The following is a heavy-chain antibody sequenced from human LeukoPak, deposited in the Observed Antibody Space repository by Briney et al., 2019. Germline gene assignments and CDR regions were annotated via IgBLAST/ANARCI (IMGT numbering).Heavy chain of an antibody. J-gene: IGHJ4*02. V-gene: IGHV4-38-2*02. Sequence: SETLSLTCTVSGYSISSGYYWGWIRQPPGKGLEWIGSIYHSGSTYYNPSLKSRVTISVDTSKNQFSLKLSPVTAADTAVYYCARDRRERLGLYFDYWGQGTLVTVSS. CDR1: GYSISSGYY. D-gene: IGHD1-1*01. CDR3: ARDRRERLGLYFDY. CDR2: IYHSGST.